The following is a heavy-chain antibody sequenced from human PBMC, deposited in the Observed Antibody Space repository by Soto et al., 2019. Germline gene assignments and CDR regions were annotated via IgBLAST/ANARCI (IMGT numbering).Heavy chain of an antibody. V-gene: IGHV5-51*01. D-gene: IGHD1-1*01. CDR1: GYTFTSNW. Sequence: VESLKISCIGSGYTFTSNWIGWVRQMPWKGLEWMGVIYPAASDTRYNPSFQGQVTISADKSITTAYLQWSSLKASDSAMYYCARPGTSDTWRQGTLVTVSS. CDR3: ARPGTSDT. J-gene: IGHJ5*02. CDR2: IYPAASDT.